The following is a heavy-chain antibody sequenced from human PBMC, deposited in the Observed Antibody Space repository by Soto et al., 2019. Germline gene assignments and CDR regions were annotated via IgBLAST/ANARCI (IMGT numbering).Heavy chain of an antibody. J-gene: IGHJ3*02. CDR1: GYTFTSYG. CDR2: ISAYNGNT. CDR3: ARPRNYHDSRPRAFDI. Sequence: ASVKVSCKASGYTFTSYGISWVRQAPGQGLEWMGWISAYNGNTNYAQKLQGRVTMTTDTSTSTAYMELRSLRSDDTAVYYCARPRNYHDSRPRAFDIWGQGTMVTVSS. D-gene: IGHD3-22*01. V-gene: IGHV1-18*01.